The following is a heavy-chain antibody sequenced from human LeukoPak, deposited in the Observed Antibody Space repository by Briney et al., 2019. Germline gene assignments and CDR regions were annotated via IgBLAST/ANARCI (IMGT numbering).Heavy chain of an antibody. J-gene: IGHJ6*02. CDR1: GFTFSSYE. CDR3: GRGHYYAMDV. V-gene: IGHV3-74*01. CDR2: INSDGSST. Sequence: GSLRLSCAASGFTFSSYEMNWVRQAPGKGLVWVSRINSDGSSTTYADSVKGRFTISRDNAKNTLYLQMNSLRAEDTAVYYCGRGHYYAMDVWGQGTTVTVSS.